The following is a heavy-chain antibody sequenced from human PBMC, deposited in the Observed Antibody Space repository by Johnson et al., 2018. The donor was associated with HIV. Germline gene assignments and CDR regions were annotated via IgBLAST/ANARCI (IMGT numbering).Heavy chain of an antibody. CDR3: AKTAAADAFDI. CDR1: GFTFSSYG. Sequence: QVQLVESGGGVVQPGRSLRLSCAASGFTFSSYGMHWVRQAPGKGLAWVAVISYDGSNKYYADSVKGRFTISRDNSKNTLYLQMNSLRAEDTAVYYCAKTAAADAFDIWGQGTMVTVSS. V-gene: IGHV3-30*18. D-gene: IGHD2-2*01. CDR2: ISYDGSNK. J-gene: IGHJ3*02.